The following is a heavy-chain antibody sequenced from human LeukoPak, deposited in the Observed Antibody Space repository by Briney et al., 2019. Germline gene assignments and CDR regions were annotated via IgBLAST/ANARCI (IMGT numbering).Heavy chain of an antibody. J-gene: IGHJ3*01. D-gene: IGHD3-16*01. CDR2: IYHSGST. Sequence: SQTLSLTCTVSGGSISTGDYYWSWIRQPPGKGLEWIAYIYHSGSTYYNPSLKSRVTISLDTSKNQFSLNLSSVTAADTAVYCCARDGADRSLDAFDVWGQGTMVTVSS. CDR3: ARDGADRSLDAFDV. CDR1: GGSISTGDYY. V-gene: IGHV4-30-2*01.